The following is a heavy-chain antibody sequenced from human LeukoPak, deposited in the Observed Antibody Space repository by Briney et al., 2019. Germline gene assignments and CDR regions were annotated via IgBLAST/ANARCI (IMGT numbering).Heavy chain of an antibody. CDR2: IYYSGST. D-gene: IGHD3-22*01. V-gene: IGHV4-59*01. Sequence: SETLSLTCTVSGGSISSYYWSWLRQPPGKGLEWIGYIYYSGSTNYNPSLKSRVTISVDTSKNQFSLKLSSVTAADTAVYYCARGTEVVAFDIWGQGTMVTVSS. J-gene: IGHJ3*02. CDR1: GGSISSYY. CDR3: ARGTEVVAFDI.